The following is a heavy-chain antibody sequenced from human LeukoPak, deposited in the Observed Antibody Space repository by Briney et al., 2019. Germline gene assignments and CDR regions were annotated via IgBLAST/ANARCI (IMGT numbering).Heavy chain of an antibody. V-gene: IGHV1-18*01. CDR3: AREASITWPNWFDP. D-gene: IGHD6-13*01. Sequence: ASVKVSRKASGYTFTSYGISWVRQAPGQGLEWMGWISAYNGNTKYAQKLQGRVTMTTDTSTTTAYMELRSLRSDDTAVYYCAREASITWPNWFDPWGQGTLVTVSS. CDR2: ISAYNGNT. J-gene: IGHJ5*02. CDR1: GYTFTSYG.